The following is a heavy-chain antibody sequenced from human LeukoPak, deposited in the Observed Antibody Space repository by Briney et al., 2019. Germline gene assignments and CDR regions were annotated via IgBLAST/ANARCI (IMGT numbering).Heavy chain of an antibody. D-gene: IGHD6-19*01. CDR1: GFTFSSYG. CDR3: AKDGGYSSYHY. J-gene: IGHJ4*02. CDR2: ISYDGSNK. Sequence: GGSLRLSCAASGFTFSSYGMHWVRQAPGKGLEWVAVISYDGSNKYYADSVKGRFTISRDNSENTLYLQMNSLRAEDTAVYYCAKDGGYSSYHYWGQGTLVTVSS. V-gene: IGHV3-30*18.